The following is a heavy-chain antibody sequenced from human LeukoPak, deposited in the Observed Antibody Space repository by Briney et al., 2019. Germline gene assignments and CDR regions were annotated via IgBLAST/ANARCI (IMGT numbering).Heavy chain of an antibody. J-gene: IGHJ4*02. Sequence: SETLSLTCTVAGGSISSYYWSWIRQPPGKGLEWIGYVYYSGSTVYNPSLKSRVTITVDTSKNQFSLKLSSVTAADTAVYYCASLGTGSDFDYWGQGTLVTVSS. CDR2: VYYSGST. CDR3: ASLGTGSDFDY. CDR1: GGSISSYY. V-gene: IGHV4-59*01. D-gene: IGHD3-16*01.